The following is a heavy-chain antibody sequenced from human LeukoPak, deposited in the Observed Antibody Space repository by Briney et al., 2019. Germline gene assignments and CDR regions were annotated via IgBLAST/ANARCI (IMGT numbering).Heavy chain of an antibody. Sequence: GGSLRLSCAASGFTFSEYYMSWIRQAPGKGLEWVSYISSSGSTIYYADSVKGRFTISRDNAKNSLYLQMNSLRAEDTAVYYCARVSMGYSYGYWYYYYYMDVWGKGTTATVSS. CDR2: ISSSGSTI. J-gene: IGHJ6*03. V-gene: IGHV3-11*01. CDR1: GFTFSEYY. D-gene: IGHD5-18*01. CDR3: ARVSMGYSYGYWYYYYYMDV.